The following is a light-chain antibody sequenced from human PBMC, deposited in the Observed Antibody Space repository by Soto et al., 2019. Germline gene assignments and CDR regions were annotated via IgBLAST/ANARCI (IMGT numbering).Light chain of an antibody. CDR1: QPVSSNF. CDR2: GVS. Sequence: ELMGKRCPGTMSLSPGEISTLCCRSSQPVSSNFLAWYQQKPGQAPRLLIYGVSSRASGIPDRFFGSGSGTDFTLTINRLEPEDFAVYYCQQYANSPITFGQRTRLEI. V-gene: IGKV3-20*01. CDR3: QQYANSPIT. J-gene: IGKJ5*01.